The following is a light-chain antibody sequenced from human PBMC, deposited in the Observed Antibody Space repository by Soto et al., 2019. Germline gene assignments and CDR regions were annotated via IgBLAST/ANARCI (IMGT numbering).Light chain of an antibody. CDR3: QQYGSSRPWT. J-gene: IGKJ1*01. Sequence: EIGLTQSPGTLSLSPGERATLSCRASQSVSSSYLAWYQQKPGQAPRLLIYGASSRATGIPDRFSGSGSGTDSTLTISRLEPEDFAVYYCQQYGSSRPWTFGQGTKVEIK. CDR1: QSVSSSY. V-gene: IGKV3-20*01. CDR2: GAS.